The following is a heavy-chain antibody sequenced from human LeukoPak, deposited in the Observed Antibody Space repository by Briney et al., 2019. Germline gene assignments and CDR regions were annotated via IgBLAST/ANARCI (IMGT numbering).Heavy chain of an antibody. Sequence: GGSLRLSCAASGFTVSSNYMSWVRQAPGKGLEWVSITYSDGSTNYADSVKGRFTISRDNSKNTLSLQMNSLRAEDTAVYYCARKNHLFNASFDIWGQATVVTVSS. CDR1: GFTVSSNY. CDR3: ARKNHLFNASFDI. J-gene: IGHJ3*02. V-gene: IGHV3-53*01. CDR2: TYSDGST. D-gene: IGHD1-14*01.